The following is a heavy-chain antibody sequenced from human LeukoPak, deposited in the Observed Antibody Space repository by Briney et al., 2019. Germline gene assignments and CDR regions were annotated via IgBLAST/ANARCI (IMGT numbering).Heavy chain of an antibody. CDR2: IYPDDSDT. CDR3: ARQRRSSGWPNDY. Sequence: GESLKISCKGSGYSFTSYWIAWVRQMPGKGLEWMGIIYPDDSDTRYSPSFQGQVTITAVKSISTAYLQWSSLKASDNAMYYCARQRRSSGWPNDYWGQGTLVTVSS. J-gene: IGHJ4*02. CDR1: GYSFTSYW. D-gene: IGHD6-19*01. V-gene: IGHV5-51*01.